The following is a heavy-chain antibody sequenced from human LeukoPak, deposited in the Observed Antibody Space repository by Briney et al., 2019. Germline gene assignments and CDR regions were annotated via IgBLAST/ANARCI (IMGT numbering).Heavy chain of an antibody. CDR3: AKCYRYYGSGSYYKVQVYYYYGMDV. J-gene: IGHJ6*02. V-gene: IGHV3-21*01. CDR1: GFTFSSYS. CDR2: ISSSSSYI. D-gene: IGHD3-10*01. Sequence: GGSLRLSCAASGFTFSSYSMNWVRQAPGKGLEWVSSISSSSSYIYYADSVKGRFTISRDNSKNTLYLQMNSLRAEDTAVYYCAKCYRYYGSGSYYKVQVYYYYGMDVWGQGTTVTVSS.